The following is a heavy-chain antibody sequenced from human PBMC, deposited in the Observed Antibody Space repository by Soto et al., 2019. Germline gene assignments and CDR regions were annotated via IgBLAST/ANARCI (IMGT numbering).Heavy chain of an antibody. CDR3: ARAPPGGQLWYYYYYYGMDV. Sequence: SETLSLTCAVYGGSFSGYYWSWIRQPPGKGLEWIGEINHSGSTNYNPSLKSRVTISVDTSKNQFSLKLSSVTAADTAVYYCARAPPGGQLWYYYYYYGMDVWGQGTTVTVSS. D-gene: IGHD5-18*01. J-gene: IGHJ6*02. V-gene: IGHV4-34*01. CDR1: GGSFSGYY. CDR2: INHSGST.